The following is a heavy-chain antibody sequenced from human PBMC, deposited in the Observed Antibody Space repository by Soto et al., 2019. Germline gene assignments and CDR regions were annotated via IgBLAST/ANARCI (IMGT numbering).Heavy chain of an antibody. V-gene: IGHV4-34*01. D-gene: IGHD2-2*01. J-gene: IGHJ6*02. CDR2: INHSGST. Sequence: TSETLSLTCAVYGGSFSGYYWSWIRQPPGKGLEWIGEINHSGSTNYNPSLKSRVTISVDTSKNQFSLKLSSVTAADTAVYYCARVVVVPAAMDGGYYYGMDVWGQGTTVTVSS. CDR3: ARVVVVPAAMDGGYYYGMDV. CDR1: GGSFSGYY.